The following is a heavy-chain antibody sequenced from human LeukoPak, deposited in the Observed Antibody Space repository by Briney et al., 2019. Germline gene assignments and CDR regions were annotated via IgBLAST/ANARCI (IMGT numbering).Heavy chain of an antibody. J-gene: IGHJ6*03. V-gene: IGHV3-23*01. D-gene: IGHD3-9*01. CDR3: ARDPAYYDILTGYPRNYYYYYMDV. CDR1: EFAFSKYD. Sequence: QAGGSLRLSCAASEFAFSKYDMSWVRQAPGKGLEWVSTISVSGYSTYYADSVKGRFTISRDNSKNTLYLQMNSLRAEDTAVYYCARDPAYYDILTGYPRNYYYYYMDVWGKGTTVTVSS. CDR2: ISVSGYST.